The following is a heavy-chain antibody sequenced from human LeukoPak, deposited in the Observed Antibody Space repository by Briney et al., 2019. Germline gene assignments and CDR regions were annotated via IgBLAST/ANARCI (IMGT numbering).Heavy chain of an antibody. CDR3: ARTSARGAQFDY. J-gene: IGHJ4*02. V-gene: IGHV4-4*07. Sequence: PSETLSLTCTVSGGPISNYYGSWIRQPAGMGLVWIGRIYASGSTNYNPSLKSRVTMSVDTSNNQFSLNLSSVTAADTAVYYCARTSARGAQFDYWGQGTLVTVSS. CDR1: GGPISNYY. D-gene: IGHD3-10*01. CDR2: IYASGST.